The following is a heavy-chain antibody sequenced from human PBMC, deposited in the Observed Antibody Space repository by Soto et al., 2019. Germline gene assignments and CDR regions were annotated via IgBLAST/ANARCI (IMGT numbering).Heavy chain of an antibody. Sequence: GGSLRLSCAASGFTVSSNYMSWVRQAPGKGLEWVSVTYSGGTTYYAESMKGRFIISRDNSKKTLDLQMNSLRAEDTAVYYCAREFRTSGSRDAFDLWGQGTMVTVSS. CDR2: TYSGGTT. CDR1: GFTVSSNY. V-gene: IGHV3-66*01. D-gene: IGHD1-26*01. J-gene: IGHJ3*01. CDR3: AREFRTSGSRDAFDL.